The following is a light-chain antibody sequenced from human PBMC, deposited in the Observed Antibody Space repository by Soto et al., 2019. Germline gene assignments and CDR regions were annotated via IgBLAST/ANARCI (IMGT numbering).Light chain of an antibody. CDR2: DVS. Sequence: QSVLTQPASVSGSPGQSITISCTGTSSDIGGYKYVSWYQQHPGKAPKLMIYDVSNRPSGVSNRFSGSKSGNTATLTISGLQGEEEAEYYCSSYTGGSTYVFGTGTKLTV. CDR3: SSYTGGSTYV. J-gene: IGLJ1*01. CDR1: SSDIGGYKY. V-gene: IGLV2-14*01.